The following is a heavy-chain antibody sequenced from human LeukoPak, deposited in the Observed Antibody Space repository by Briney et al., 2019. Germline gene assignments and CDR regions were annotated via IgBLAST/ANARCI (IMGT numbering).Heavy chain of an antibody. D-gene: IGHD4-11*01. CDR2: INHSGST. V-gene: IGHV4-34*01. J-gene: IGHJ4*02. Sequence: SETLSLTCAVYGGSFSGYYWSWIRQPPGKGLEWIGEINHSGSTNYNPSLKSRVTISVDTSKNQFSLKLSSVTAADTAVYYCARRLQHDYSIGWGQGTLVTVSS. CDR1: GGSFSGYY. CDR3: ARRLQHDYSIG.